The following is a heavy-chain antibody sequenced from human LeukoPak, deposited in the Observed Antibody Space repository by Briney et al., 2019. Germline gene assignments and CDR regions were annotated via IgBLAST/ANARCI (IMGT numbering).Heavy chain of an antibody. V-gene: IGHV1-18*01. J-gene: IGHJ5*02. D-gene: IGHD3-3*01. CDR3: ARNRYDFWSGYWTWFDL. CDR2: ISAYNGST. CDR1: GYTLTSYG. Sequence: GASVKVSCKASGYTLTSYGISWVRQAPGQGLEWMGWISAYNGSTNYAQKLQGRVTMTTDTSTSTAYMELRSLRSDDTAVYYCARNRYDFWSGYWTWFDLWGQGTLVTVSS.